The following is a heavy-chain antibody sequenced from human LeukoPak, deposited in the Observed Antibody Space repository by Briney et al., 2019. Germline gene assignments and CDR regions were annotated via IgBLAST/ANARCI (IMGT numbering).Heavy chain of an antibody. CDR1: GFTFSDYA. CDR3: AKDHANTPVVTN. J-gene: IGHJ4*02. V-gene: IGHV3-23*01. Sequence: GGSLRLSCADSGFTFSDYAMSWVWPAPGKGLEWLSVISGGSSGSTYYAASVTGRFTVSRDNSKNTVDLQMNNLRVDDTAIYCCAKDHANTPVVTNWGQGILVTVSS. D-gene: IGHD2-21*02. CDR2: ISGGSSGST.